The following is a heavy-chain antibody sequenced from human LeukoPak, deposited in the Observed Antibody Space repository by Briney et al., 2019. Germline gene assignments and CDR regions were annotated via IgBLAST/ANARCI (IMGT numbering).Heavy chain of an antibody. CDR1: GGSISSSSYY. Sequence: PSETLSLTCTVSGGSISSSSYYWSWIRQPPGKGLEWIGYIYYSGSTNYNPSLKSRVTISVDTSKNQFSLKLSSVTAADTAVYYCARGGNPVRQNWFDPWGQGTLVTVSS. V-gene: IGHV4-61*05. CDR3: ARGGNPVRQNWFDP. J-gene: IGHJ5*02. D-gene: IGHD3-16*01. CDR2: IYYSGST.